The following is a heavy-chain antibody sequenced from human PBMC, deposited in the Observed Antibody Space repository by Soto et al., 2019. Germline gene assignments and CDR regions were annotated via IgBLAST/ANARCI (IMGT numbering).Heavy chain of an antibody. D-gene: IGHD2-8*01. CDR2: IIPIFGTA. CDR1: GGTFSIYA. J-gene: IGHJ6*02. CDR3: ARIGYCTNGVCYTGAYYYYGMDV. V-gene: IGHV1-69*13. Sequence: SVKVSCKASGGTFSIYAISWVRQAPGQGLEWMGGIIPIFGTANYAQKFQGRVTITADESTSTAYMELSSLRSEDTAVYYCARIGYCTNGVCYTGAYYYYGMDVWGQGTTVTVSS.